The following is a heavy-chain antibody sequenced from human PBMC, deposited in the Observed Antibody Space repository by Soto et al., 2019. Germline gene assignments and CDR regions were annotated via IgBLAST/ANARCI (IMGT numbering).Heavy chain of an antibody. Sequence: EVQLVESGGGLVQSGGSLRLSCLASGFSLTQYWMSWVRQTPGKGLEWVAKINEDGSKRDYMESVEGRFTISRDNAKKSVSLQMDSLRVDDTAMYYCTRWDGRCSGGSCFFDSWGQGTLVTVSS. CDR2: INEDGSKR. V-gene: IGHV3-7*01. CDR1: GFSLTQYW. D-gene: IGHD2-15*01. J-gene: IGHJ4*02. CDR3: TRWDGRCSGGSCFFDS.